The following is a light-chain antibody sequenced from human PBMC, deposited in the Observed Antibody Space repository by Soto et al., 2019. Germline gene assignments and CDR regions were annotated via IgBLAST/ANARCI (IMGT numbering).Light chain of an antibody. Sequence: QSALTQPPSASGSPGQSVTISCTGTSSDVVGYNYVSWYHQYPGKAPKLMIYEVTKRPSGVPDRFSGSKSGNTASLTVSGLQAEDEADYYCSSYAASNNFYFVLGRGTKLTVL. J-gene: IGLJ3*02. CDR3: SSYAASNNFYFV. V-gene: IGLV2-8*01. CDR2: EVT. CDR1: SSDVVGYNY.